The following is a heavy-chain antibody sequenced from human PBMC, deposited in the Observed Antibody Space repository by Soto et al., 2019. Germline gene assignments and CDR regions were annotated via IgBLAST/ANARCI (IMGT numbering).Heavy chain of an antibody. D-gene: IGHD5-18*01. CDR1: GGSISSYY. J-gene: IGHJ3*02. Sequence: SETLSLTCTVSGGSISSYYWSWIRQPPGKGLEWIGYIYYSGSTNYNPSLKSRVTISVDTSKNQFSLKLSSVTAADTAVYYCAREVGGYSYGQDAFDIWGQGTMVTVSS. CDR3: AREVGGYSYGQDAFDI. V-gene: IGHV4-59*01. CDR2: IYYSGST.